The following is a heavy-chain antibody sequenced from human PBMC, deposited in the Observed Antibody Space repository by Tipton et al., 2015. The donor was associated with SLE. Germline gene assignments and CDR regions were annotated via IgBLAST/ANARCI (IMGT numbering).Heavy chain of an antibody. J-gene: IGHJ3*02. CDR3: ARERPHFDAFDI. CDR1: GGTFSRYT. V-gene: IGHV1-69*01. CDR2: IIPIFGIT. Sequence: QVQLVQSGAEVKKPGSSVKVSCKPSGGTFSRYTISWVRQAPGQGLEWMGGIIPIFGITNYAQKFQGRLTITADESSSTVYMELTSLGSEDTAVYYCARERPHFDAFDIWGQGTTVTVSS.